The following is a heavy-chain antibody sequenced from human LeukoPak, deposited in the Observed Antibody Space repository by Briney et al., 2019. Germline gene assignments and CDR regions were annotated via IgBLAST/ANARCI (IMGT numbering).Heavy chain of an antibody. V-gene: IGHV4-34*01. CDR3: ARHYSAQNWYFDL. Sequence: PSETLSLTCAVYGGSFSGYYWSWIRQPPGKGLEWIGEINHSGSTNYNPSLKSRVTISVDTSKNQFSLKLSSVTAADTAVYYCARHYSAQNWYFDLWGRGTLVTVSS. CDR1: GGSFSGYY. CDR2: INHSGST. J-gene: IGHJ2*01. D-gene: IGHD2-15*01.